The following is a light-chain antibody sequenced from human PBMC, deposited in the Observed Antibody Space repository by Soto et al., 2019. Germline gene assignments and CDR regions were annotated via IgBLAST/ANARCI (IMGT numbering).Light chain of an antibody. CDR2: QDS. J-gene: IGLJ1*01. Sequence: SYELTQPPSVSVSPGQTASITCSGDKLGDKYACWYQRKPGQSPVLVIYQDSKRPSGIPERFSGSNSGNTATLTISGTQAMDEADYYCQAWDSGTVVFGTGTKV. CDR1: KLGDKY. CDR3: QAWDSGTVV. V-gene: IGLV3-1*01.